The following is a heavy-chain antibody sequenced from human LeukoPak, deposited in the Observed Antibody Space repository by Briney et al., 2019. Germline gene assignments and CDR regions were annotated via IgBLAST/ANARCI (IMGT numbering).Heavy chain of an antibody. D-gene: IGHD6-19*01. V-gene: IGHV4-61*02. CDR2: IYTDGST. Sequence: PSVTLSLTCTVSVGSLSRGYYYWRWSPQPAGGRLEWIGRIYTDGSTYYNPSLKSRVTISLDTSKNHFSLKLTSVTAADTAVYYCAREAVSGPFHYWGQGTLVTVSS. CDR3: AREAVSGPFHY. CDR1: VGSLSRGYYY. J-gene: IGHJ4*02.